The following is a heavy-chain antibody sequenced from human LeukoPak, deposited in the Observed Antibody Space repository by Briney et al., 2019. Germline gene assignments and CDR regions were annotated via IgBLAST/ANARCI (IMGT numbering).Heavy chain of an antibody. J-gene: IGHJ3*02. V-gene: IGHV3-33*01. D-gene: IGHD3-10*01. Sequence: GGSLRLSCAASGFTFSSYGMHWVRQAPGKGLEWVAVIWYDGSNKYYADSVKGRFTISRDNSKNTLYLQMNSLRAEDTAVYYCARDYGSGSHDAFDIWGQGAMVTVSS. CDR1: GFTFSSYG. CDR2: IWYDGSNK. CDR3: ARDYGSGSHDAFDI.